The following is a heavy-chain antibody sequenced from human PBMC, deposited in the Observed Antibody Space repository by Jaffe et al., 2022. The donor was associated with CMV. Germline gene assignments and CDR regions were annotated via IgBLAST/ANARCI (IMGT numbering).Heavy chain of an antibody. CDR1: GGSISSYY. Sequence: QVQLQESGPGLVKPSETLSLTCTVSGGSISSYYWSWIRQPAGKGLEWIGRIYTSGSTNYNPSLKSRVTMSVDTSKNQFSLKLSSVTAADTAVYYCASSYYYDSSGYYSYWYFDLWGRGTLVTVSS. V-gene: IGHV4-4*07. CDR2: IYTSGST. J-gene: IGHJ2*01. D-gene: IGHD3-22*01. CDR3: ASSYYYDSSGYYSYWYFDL.